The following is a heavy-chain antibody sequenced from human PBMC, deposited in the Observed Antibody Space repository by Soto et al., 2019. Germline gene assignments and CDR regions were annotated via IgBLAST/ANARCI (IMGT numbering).Heavy chain of an antibody. D-gene: IGHD1-1*01. J-gene: IGHJ4*02. V-gene: IGHV3-48*03. CDR1: GFNFSGYE. CDR3: ARDRENWNNGGDSFDF. Sequence: EVQLVESGGGLVQPGGSLRLSCVGSGFNFSGYEMNWVRQAPGKGLEWISYISSRGTTRYYADSVKGRFTISRDNAKNSVFLQMNSLRVEDTAVYYCARDRENWNNGGDSFDFWGQGTLVIVSS. CDR2: ISSRGTTR.